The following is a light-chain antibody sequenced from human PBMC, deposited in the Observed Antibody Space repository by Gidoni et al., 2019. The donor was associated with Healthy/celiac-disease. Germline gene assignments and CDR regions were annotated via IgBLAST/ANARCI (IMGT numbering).Light chain of an antibody. Sequence: QSVLTQPPSVSGAPGQRVTISCTGSSSTIGAGYDVHWYQQLPGTAPKLLIYGNSTRPSGVPDRFSGSKSGTSASLAITGLQAEDEADYYCQSYDSSLSGSWVFGGGTKLTVL. V-gene: IGLV1-40*01. CDR3: QSYDSSLSGSWV. J-gene: IGLJ3*02. CDR1: SSTIGAGYD. CDR2: GNS.